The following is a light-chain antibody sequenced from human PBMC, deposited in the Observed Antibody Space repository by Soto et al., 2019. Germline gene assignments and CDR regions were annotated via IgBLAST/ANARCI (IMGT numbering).Light chain of an antibody. CDR1: QSIDSRW. J-gene: IGKJ4*01. Sequence: EIVLTQSPDTPSLSPGERATLSCRASQSIDSRWLAWNQQKPGQAPRLLIYTTSSRATGIPDRFSGSGSGTDFTLTISRLEPEDFAVYYCQLVDGSVTFGGGTKVEMK. V-gene: IGKV3-20*01. CDR2: TTS. CDR3: QLVDGSVT.